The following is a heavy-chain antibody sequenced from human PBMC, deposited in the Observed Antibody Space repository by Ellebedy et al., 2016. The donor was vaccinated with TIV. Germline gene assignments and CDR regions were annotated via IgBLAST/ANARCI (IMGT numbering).Heavy chain of an antibody. Sequence: PGGSLRLSCAASGITLNNYAVNWVRQAPGKGLVWVSAISGSGGSAAYTDYVKGRFNISRDNSKNTIYLQMNNLRAEDTAVYYCAKGVGVGWFYYGLDVWGQGTTVTVSS. D-gene: IGHD1-26*01. J-gene: IGHJ6*02. CDR3: AKGVGVGWFYYGLDV. CDR2: ISGSGGSA. V-gene: IGHV3-23*01. CDR1: GITLNNYA.